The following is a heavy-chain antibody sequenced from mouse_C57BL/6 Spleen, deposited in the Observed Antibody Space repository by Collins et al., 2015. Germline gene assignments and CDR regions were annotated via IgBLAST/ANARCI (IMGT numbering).Heavy chain of an antibody. Sequence: EVQLVESGGGLVKPGGSLNSPVQPLDSLSVTMECTGFGQAPXKGAGWVAYISSGSSTIYYADTVKGRFTISRDNAKNTLFLQMTSLRSEDTAMYYCARPPPYYYGSSSYAMDYWGQGTSVTVSS. CDR3: ARPPPYYYGSSSYAMDY. D-gene: IGHD1-1*01. CDR1: DSLSVTM. J-gene: IGHJ4*01. V-gene: IGHV5-17*01. CDR2: ISSGSSTI.